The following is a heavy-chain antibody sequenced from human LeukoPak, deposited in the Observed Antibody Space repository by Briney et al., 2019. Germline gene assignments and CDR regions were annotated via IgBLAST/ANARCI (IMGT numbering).Heavy chain of an antibody. V-gene: IGHV1-46*01. D-gene: IGHD6-13*01. Sequence: ASVKVSCKASGYTFTSYYMHWVRQAPGQGLEWMGIINPSGGSTSYAQKFQGRVTMTRDTSTSTVYMELSSLRSEDTAMYYCARDASSSSSWPGGAFDIWGQGTMVTVSS. CDR1: GYTFTSYY. J-gene: IGHJ3*02. CDR3: ARDASSSSSWPGGAFDI. CDR2: INPSGGST.